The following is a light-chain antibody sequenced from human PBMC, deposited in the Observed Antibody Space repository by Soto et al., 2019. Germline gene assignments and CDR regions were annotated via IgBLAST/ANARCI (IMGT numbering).Light chain of an antibody. CDR3: QQRSNWPRT. CDR2: DSS. CDR1: QSVSSY. V-gene: IGKV3-11*01. J-gene: IGKJ1*01. Sequence: EIVLTQSPATLSLSPGERATLSCRASQSVSSYLAWYQQKPGQAPRLLIYDSSNRAAGIPARFSGSGSGTDFTLTISSLEPEDFALYYCQQRSNWPRTFGQGTKVET.